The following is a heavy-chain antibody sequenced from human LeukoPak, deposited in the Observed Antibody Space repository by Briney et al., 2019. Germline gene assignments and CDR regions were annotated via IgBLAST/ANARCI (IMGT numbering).Heavy chain of an antibody. D-gene: IGHD2-2*01. CDR1: GVTFDCRA. V-gene: IGHV3-23*01. CDR2: IRGGGGST. Sequence: GPTLIKSSEDSGVTFDCRARRWPCHAKGKGLEWVSAIRGGGGSTSYADSVKGRFTISRDNSKNALYLQMNSLRAEDTAVYYCAGDCSSTSCYSPWGQGTLVTVSS. J-gene: IGHJ4*02. CDR3: AGDCSSTSCYSP.